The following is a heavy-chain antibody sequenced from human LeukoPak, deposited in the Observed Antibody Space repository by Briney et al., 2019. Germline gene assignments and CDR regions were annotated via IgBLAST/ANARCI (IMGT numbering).Heavy chain of an antibody. V-gene: IGHV1-24*01. J-gene: IGHJ4*02. D-gene: IGHD6-13*01. CDR2: FDPEDGET. CDR1: GYTLTELS. CDR3: ATARAAAGPPGY. Sequence: ASVKVSCKVSGYTLTELSMHWVRQAPGKGLEWMGGFDPEDGETIYAQKFRGRVTMTEDTSTDTAYMELSSLRSEDTAVYYCATARAAAGPPGYWGQGTLVTVSS.